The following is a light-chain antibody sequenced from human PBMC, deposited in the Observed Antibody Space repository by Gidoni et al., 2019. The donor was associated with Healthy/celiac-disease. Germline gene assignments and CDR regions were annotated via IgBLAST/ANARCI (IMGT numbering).Light chain of an antibody. V-gene: IGKV1-9*01. CDR2: AAS. J-gene: IGKJ4*01. Sequence: DIQLTQSPSFLSASVGDRVTIPCRASQGISSYLAWYQQKPGKAPKLLIYAASTLQSGVPSRFSGSGSGTEFTLTISSLQPEDVATYYCQQLNSYPLTFGGGTKVEIK. CDR3: QQLNSYPLT. CDR1: QGISSY.